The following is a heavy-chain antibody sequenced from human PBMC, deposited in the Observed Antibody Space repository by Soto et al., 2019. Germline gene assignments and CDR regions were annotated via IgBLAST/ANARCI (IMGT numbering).Heavy chain of an antibody. CDR2: IYYSGST. D-gene: IGHD4-17*01. Sequence: QVRSEESGPGLVKPSETLSLICSVSGGSVNNANYFWNWIRHHPENGLEWIGYIYYSGSTRYNPSFKTRATLSIDTSKNHFSLRLNSVTVADTAVYFCARDADYGGSRGGMDVWGRGTTVTVSS. J-gene: IGHJ6*02. CDR1: GGSVNNANYF. CDR3: ARDADYGGSRGGMDV. V-gene: IGHV4-31*03.